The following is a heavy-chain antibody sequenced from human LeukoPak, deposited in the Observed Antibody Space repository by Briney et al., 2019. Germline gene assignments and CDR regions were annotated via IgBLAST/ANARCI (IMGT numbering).Heavy chain of an antibody. V-gene: IGHV3-23*01. CDR3: AKAGYSSSLLDY. D-gene: IGHD6-13*01. Sequence: GGSLRLSCAASGFTFSDYAMSWVRQAPGKGLEWLSVISGGSSGSTYYADSVTGRFTVSRDNSKNTMDLQMNSLRAEDTAVYYCAKAGYSSSLLDYWGQGALVTVSS. CDR1: GFTFSDYA. CDR2: ISGGSSGST. J-gene: IGHJ4*02.